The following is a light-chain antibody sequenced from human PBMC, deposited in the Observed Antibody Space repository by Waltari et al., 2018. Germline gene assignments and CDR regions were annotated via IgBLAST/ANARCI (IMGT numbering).Light chain of an antibody. Sequence: EILLTQSPATLSLSPGERATLPCRASQSVSSSLAWYQQKAGQAPRLLIYDASKRSTGIPARFSGSGSGTDFTLTISSLEPEDFAVYYCQHRSNWPITFGQGTRLEIK. J-gene: IGKJ5*01. V-gene: IGKV3-11*01. CDR1: QSVSSS. CDR2: DAS. CDR3: QHRSNWPIT.